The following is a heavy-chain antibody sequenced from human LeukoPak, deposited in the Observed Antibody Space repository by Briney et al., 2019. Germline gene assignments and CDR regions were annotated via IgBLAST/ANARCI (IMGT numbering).Heavy chain of an antibody. J-gene: IGHJ4*02. CDR1: GFTFSSCE. CDR2: ISSSGSTI. Sequence: GGSLRLSCAASGFTFSSCEMNWVRHAPGKGLEWVSYISSSGSTIYYADSVKGRFTISRDNAKNSLYLQMNSLRAEDTAVYYCARESRSSGWDYFDYWGQGTPVTVSS. V-gene: IGHV3-48*03. D-gene: IGHD6-19*01. CDR3: ARESRSSGWDYFDY.